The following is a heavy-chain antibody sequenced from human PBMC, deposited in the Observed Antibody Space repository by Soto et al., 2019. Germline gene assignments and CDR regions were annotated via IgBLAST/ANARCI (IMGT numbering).Heavy chain of an antibody. J-gene: IGHJ5*02. CDR2: IWYDGSNK. D-gene: IGHD2-15*01. CDR1: GFTFSSYG. CDR3: TADLWRRAVVVGSTGYFNP. Sequence: GGSLRLSCAASGFTFSSYGMHWVRQAPGKGLEWVAVIWYDGSNKYYADSVKGRFTISRDNSKNTLYLQMNSLKNEDTAVYYYTADLWRRAVVVGSTGYFNPWGQGTTVAV. V-gene: IGHV3-33*01.